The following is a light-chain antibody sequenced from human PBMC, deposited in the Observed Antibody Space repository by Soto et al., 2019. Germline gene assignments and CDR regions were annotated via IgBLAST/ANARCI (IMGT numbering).Light chain of an antibody. Sequence: DIQMTQSPSTLSASVGDRVTITCRASQSIDSWLAWYHQKPGRAPKLLLYEVSNLQSGVPPRFSGSGSGTEFTLTITSLQPGDFATYYCQQYNGYPWTFGQGTKVEIK. CDR3: QQYNGYPWT. V-gene: IGKV1-5*01. CDR1: QSIDSW. CDR2: EVS. J-gene: IGKJ1*01.